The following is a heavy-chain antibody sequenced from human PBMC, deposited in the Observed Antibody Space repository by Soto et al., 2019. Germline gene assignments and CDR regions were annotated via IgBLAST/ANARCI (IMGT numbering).Heavy chain of an antibody. CDR2: ISSSGSTI. Sequence: EVQLVESGGGLVQPGGSLRLSCAASGFTFSSYEMNWVRQAPGKGLEWVSYISSSGSTIYYADSVKGRFTISRDNAKNSLYLQMNSLRAEDTAVYYCARVSSRSGWYGGYYFDYWGQGTLVTVSS. CDR3: ARVSSRSGWYGGYYFDY. CDR1: GFTFSSYE. V-gene: IGHV3-48*03. J-gene: IGHJ4*02. D-gene: IGHD6-19*01.